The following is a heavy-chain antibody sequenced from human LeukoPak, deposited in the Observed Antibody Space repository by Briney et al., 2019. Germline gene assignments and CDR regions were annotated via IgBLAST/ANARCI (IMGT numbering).Heavy chain of an antibody. CDR3: ARIRGTTYYYESSGYLDY. CDR2: ISSSGSTI. V-gene: IGHV3-48*03. Sequence: PGGSLRLSCGASGFTFSSYEMTWVRQAPGKGLEWISYISSSGSTIEYADSVEGRFTISRDNSKNSLFLHLTSLRVEDTAVYYCARIRGTTYYYESSGYLDYWGQGALVTVSS. J-gene: IGHJ4*02. CDR1: GFTFSSYE. D-gene: IGHD3-22*01.